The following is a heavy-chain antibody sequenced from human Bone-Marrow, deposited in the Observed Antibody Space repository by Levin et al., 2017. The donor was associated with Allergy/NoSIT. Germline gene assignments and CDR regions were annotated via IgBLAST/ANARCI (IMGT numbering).Heavy chain of an antibody. D-gene: IGHD1-7*01. CDR3: ARDGPGTATGTP. V-gene: IGHV3-66*01. CDR2: IYSGGDT. Sequence: GGSLRLSCAASGFTVSRNYMSWVRQAPGKGLERVSLIYSGGDTQYADSVKGRFTISRDNSKNTQYLQMNSLRVDDTAADYCARDGPGTATGTPWGQGTLVTVSS. J-gene: IGHJ4*02. CDR1: GFTVSRNY.